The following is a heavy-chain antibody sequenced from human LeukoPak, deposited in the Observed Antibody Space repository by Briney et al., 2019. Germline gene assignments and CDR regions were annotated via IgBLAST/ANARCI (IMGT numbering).Heavy chain of an antibody. CDR3: ARDALYYGLDV. CDR2: INPGNGAT. D-gene: IGHD2-15*01. Sequence: ASVKVSCKASGYTFNPYWIHWVRQAPGQSLEWMGWINPGNGATYYAQNFQGRVTMTRDTSISTAYMELSSLKSDDTAVYYCARDALYYGLDVWGLGTTVSVSS. J-gene: IGHJ6*02. V-gene: IGHV1-2*02. CDR1: GYTFNPYW.